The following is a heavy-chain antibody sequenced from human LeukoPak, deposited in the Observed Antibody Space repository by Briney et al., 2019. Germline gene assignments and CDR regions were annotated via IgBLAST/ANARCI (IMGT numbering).Heavy chain of an antibody. CDR1: GFTSSSYW. D-gene: IGHD6-13*01. CDR2: INGNGRNI. CDR3: ARSYSSTPQYYYYYYMDV. V-gene: IGHV3-74*01. J-gene: IGHJ6*03. Sequence: GGSLRLSCVASGFTSSSYWMHWVRQDPRKGLVRVSRINGNGRNINYADSVRGRFTISRDNSKNTLYLQMNSLRAEDTAVYYCARSYSSTPQYYYYYYMDVWGKGTTVTVSS.